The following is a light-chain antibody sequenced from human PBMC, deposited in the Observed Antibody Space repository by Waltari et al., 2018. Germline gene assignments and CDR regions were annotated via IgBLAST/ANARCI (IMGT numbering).Light chain of an antibody. CDR1: QGIGTH. J-gene: IGKJ4*01. V-gene: IGKV1-16*02. CDR2: DAS. Sequence: DIQMTQSPSSLSASVGDRVAITCRASQGIGTHLAWFQQKPGEAPKSLISDASSLQIGVPSKFSGSKSGTDFTLTINSLQPEDFATYYCQQYYDYPFTFGGGTKVEIK. CDR3: QQYYDYPFT.